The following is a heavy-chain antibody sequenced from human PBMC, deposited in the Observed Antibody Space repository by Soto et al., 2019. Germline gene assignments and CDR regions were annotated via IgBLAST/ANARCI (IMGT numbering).Heavy chain of an antibody. CDR3: AKGGPDGFCSGGRCYFDY. V-gene: IGHV3-9*01. J-gene: IGHJ4*02. D-gene: IGHD2-15*01. Sequence: ESVGGLVQPGRSLRLSCAASGFTFDDYAMHWVRRVPGKGLEWVSSISWNSNIIGYADSVKGRFTISRDNAKNSLYLQMNSLRREDTALYYCAKGGPDGFCSGGRCYFDYWGQGTLVTVSS. CDR1: GFTFDDYA. CDR2: ISWNSNII.